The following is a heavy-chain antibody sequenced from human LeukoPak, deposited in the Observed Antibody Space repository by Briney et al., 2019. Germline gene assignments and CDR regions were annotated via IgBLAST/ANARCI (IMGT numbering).Heavy chain of an antibody. CDR1: GFTVSDND. J-gene: IGHJ3*02. V-gene: IGHV3-53*01. CDR2: MYIAGHT. Sequence: PGGSLRLSCAASGFTVSDNDLTWVRQAPGKGLEWVSIMYIAGHTHYADSVKGRFTISRDNSENTLSLQMNSLRAEDTAIYYCVRERTGRGAFDIWGQGTMVTVSS. D-gene: IGHD3/OR15-3a*01. CDR3: VRERTGRGAFDI.